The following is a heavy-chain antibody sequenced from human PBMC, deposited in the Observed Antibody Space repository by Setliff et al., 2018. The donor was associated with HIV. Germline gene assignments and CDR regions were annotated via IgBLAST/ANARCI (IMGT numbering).Heavy chain of an antibody. D-gene: IGHD4-17*01. CDR2: IYSGGST. V-gene: IGHV3-53*01. J-gene: IGHJ4*02. Sequence: LRLSCAASGFTVSGSYMSWVRQAPGKGLEWVSVIYSGGSTYYADSVKGRFTISRDNSKNTLDLQMSSLEAEDTAVYYCAREIYGGNSRPFDYWGQGTLVTVSS. CDR1: GFTVSGSY. CDR3: AREIYGGNSRPFDY.